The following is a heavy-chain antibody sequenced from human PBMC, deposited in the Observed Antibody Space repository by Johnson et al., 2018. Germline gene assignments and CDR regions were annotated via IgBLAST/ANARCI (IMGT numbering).Heavy chain of an antibody. Sequence: VQLVQSGGGLVQPGGSLRLSCAASGFTFSSYSMNWVRQAPGKGLEWVSYISSSSSTIYYADSVKGRFTIPRDKAKTSLYLQMNSLRDEDTAVYYCAREVGATLAEYFQHWGPGTLVTVSS. CDR3: AREVGATLAEYFQH. V-gene: IGHV3-48*02. D-gene: IGHD1-26*01. CDR1: GFTFSSYS. J-gene: IGHJ1*01. CDR2: ISSSSSTI.